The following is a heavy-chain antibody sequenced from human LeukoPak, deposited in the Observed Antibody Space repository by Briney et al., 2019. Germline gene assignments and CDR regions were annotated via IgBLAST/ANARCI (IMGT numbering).Heavy chain of an antibody. Sequence: GGSLRLSCAASGFTFSSYSMNWVRQAPGKGLEWVSYISSSSSTIYYADSVKGRFTISRDNAKNSLSLQMNSLRAEDTAVYYCARDRGSGCMDVWGKGTTVTVSS. CDR1: GFTFSSYS. J-gene: IGHJ6*03. D-gene: IGHD3-10*01. V-gene: IGHV3-48*04. CDR3: ARDRGSGCMDV. CDR2: ISSSSSTI.